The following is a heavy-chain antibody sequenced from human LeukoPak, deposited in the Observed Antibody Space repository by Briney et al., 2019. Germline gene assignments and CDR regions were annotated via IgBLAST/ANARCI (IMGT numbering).Heavy chain of an antibody. J-gene: IGHJ4*02. Sequence: PGGSLRLSCAASGFTFSSYSMNWVRQAPGKGLEWVSAISGSGGSTYYVDSVKGRFTISRDNSKNSLYLQMNSLRSEDTAVYYCAKDRSSSGSYFDYWGQGTLVTVSS. CDR2: ISGSGGST. D-gene: IGHD3-10*01. V-gene: IGHV3-23*01. CDR3: AKDRSSSGSYFDY. CDR1: GFTFSSYS.